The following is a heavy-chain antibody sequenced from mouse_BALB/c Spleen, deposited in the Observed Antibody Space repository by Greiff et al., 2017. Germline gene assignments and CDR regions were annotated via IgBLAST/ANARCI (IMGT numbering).Heavy chain of an antibody. CDR2: INPDSSTI. D-gene: IGHD2-3*01. CDR1: GFDFSRYW. J-gene: IGHJ4*01. V-gene: IGHV4-1*02. CDR3: ARPRGLLDAMDY. Sequence: EVKLLESGGGLVQPGGSLKLSCAASGFDFSRYWMSWVRQAPGKGLEWIGEINPDSSTINYTPSLKDKFIISRDNAKNTLYLQMSKVRSEDTALYYCARPRGLLDAMDYWGQGTSVTVSS.